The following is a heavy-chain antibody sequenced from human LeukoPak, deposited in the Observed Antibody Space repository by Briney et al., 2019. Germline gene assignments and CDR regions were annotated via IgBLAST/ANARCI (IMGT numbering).Heavy chain of an antibody. CDR1: GGSFSGYY. D-gene: IGHD4-23*01. CDR3: ARGSTVATPGNNWFDP. Sequence: KPSETLSLTCAVYGGSFSGYYWSWIRQPPGKGLEWIGEINHSGSTNYNPSLKSRVTISVDTSKNQFSLKLSSVTAADTAVYYCARGSTVATPGNNWFDPWGQGTLVTVSS. V-gene: IGHV4-34*01. CDR2: INHSGST. J-gene: IGHJ5*02.